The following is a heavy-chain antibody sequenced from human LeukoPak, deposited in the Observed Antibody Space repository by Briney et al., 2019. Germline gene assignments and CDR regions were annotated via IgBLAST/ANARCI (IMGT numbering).Heavy chain of an antibody. Sequence: KPSETLSLTCTVSGGSISSYYWSWIRQPAGKGLEWIGRMYTNGESDYNPPLKSRVAMSVDTSKSQFSLKLNYMTAADTALYYCARGYYGGAVDSWGQGILVIVSS. D-gene: IGHD3-16*01. V-gene: IGHV4-4*07. CDR3: ARGYYGGAVDS. CDR1: GGSISSYY. J-gene: IGHJ4*02. CDR2: MYTNGES.